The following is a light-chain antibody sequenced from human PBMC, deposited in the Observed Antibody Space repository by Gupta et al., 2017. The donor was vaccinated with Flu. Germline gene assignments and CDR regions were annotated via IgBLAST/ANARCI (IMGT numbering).Light chain of an antibody. V-gene: IGLV3-21*03. CDR1: NIGSKR. Sequence: SYVLTQPPSVSVAPGKAARITCGGNNIGSKRLHWYQQKPGQAPVLVVSDDSDRPSGIPERFSGSNSGNMATLTISRVGAGDEADYYCQVWDSSSDHRVFGGGTKLTVL. CDR2: DDS. J-gene: IGLJ3*02. CDR3: QVWDSSSDHRV.